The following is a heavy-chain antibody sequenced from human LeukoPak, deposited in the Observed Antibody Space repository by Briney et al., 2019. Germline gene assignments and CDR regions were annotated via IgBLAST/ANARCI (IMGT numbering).Heavy chain of an antibody. CDR3: VRGGGGDPLDY. J-gene: IGHJ4*02. Sequence: GESLKISCKGSGYRFINYWIAWVRQMPGKGLEWMAIIYPGDSKNKYSPSFQGQVTISADKSISTAYLQWSSLKASDTAMYYCVRGGGGDPLDYWGQGTLVTVSS. D-gene: IGHD2-21*02. V-gene: IGHV5-51*01. CDR2: IYPGDSKN. CDR1: GYRFINYW.